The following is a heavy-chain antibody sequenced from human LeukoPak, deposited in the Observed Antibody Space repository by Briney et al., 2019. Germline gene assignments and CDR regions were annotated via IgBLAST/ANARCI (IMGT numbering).Heavy chain of an antibody. CDR2: ISGSGGSK. Sequence: GGSLRLSCAASGFTFSSYAMSWVRQAPGKGLEWVSAISGSGGSKYYADSVKGRFTISRDNSKNTLYLQMNSLRAEDTAVYYCAKLNVDYGRNSFDPWRQGTLVTVSS. CDR1: GFTFSSYA. D-gene: IGHD4-17*01. J-gene: IGHJ5*02. CDR3: AKLNVDYGRNSFDP. V-gene: IGHV3-23*01.